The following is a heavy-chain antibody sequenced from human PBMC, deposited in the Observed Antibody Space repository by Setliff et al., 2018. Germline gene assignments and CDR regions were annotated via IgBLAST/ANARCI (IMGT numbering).Heavy chain of an antibody. CDR1: GQFVITY. V-gene: IGHV4-38-2*02. CDR2: VYYDGTT. J-gene: IGHJ4*02. Sequence: SETLSLTCTVSGQFVITYWAWIRQSPGKGLEWLGTVYYDGTTYYNPSFKSRVTISVDTSKNQFSLRLTSVTAAGTASYFCARQGGRLFDNWGQGTLVTVSS. CDR3: ARQGGRLFDN.